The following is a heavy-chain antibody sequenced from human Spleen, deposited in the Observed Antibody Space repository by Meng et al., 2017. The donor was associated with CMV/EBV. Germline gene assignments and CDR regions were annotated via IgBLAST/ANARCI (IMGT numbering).Heavy chain of an antibody. CDR3: ARDRDGYSLPSDY. J-gene: IGHJ4*02. V-gene: IGHV3-23*01. CDR2: ISGSGGST. Sequence: GESLKISCAASGFTFDDYAMHWVRQAPGKGLEWVSGISGSGGSTYYADSVRGRFTISRDNSKNALYLQMNSLRAEDTAVYYCARDRDGYSLPSDYWGQGTLVTVS. D-gene: IGHD5-24*01. CDR1: GFTFDDYA.